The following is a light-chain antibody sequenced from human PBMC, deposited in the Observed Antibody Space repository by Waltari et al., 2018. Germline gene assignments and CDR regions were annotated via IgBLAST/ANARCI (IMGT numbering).Light chain of an antibody. J-gene: IGKJ4*01. CDR1: QSVSSSY. CDR3: QHYAGSPSLT. Sequence: EIVLTQSPGTLSLSPGERATLSCRASQSVSSSYLAWYQQEPGQAPRLLIYGASRRATGIPDRFSGSGSGTDFTLTISRLEPEDFAVYYCQHYAGSPSLTFGGGTKVEI. CDR2: GAS. V-gene: IGKV3-20*01.